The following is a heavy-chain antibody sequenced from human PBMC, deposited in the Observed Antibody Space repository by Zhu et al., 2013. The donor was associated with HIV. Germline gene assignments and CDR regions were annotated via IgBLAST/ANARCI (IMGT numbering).Heavy chain of an antibody. V-gene: IGHV1-3*01. Sequence: QVQLVQSGAEVKKPGASVKVSCKASGYTFSNYVMHWVRQAPGQRLEWMGWINAGNGNTKYSQKFQGRVTITRDTSATTAYMELSSLRSEDTAVYYCAREVFSCRGAWFDPWGQGTLVTVSS. J-gene: IGHJ5*02. CDR3: AREVFSCRGAWFDP. CDR1: GYTFSNYV. CDR2: INAGNGNT. D-gene: IGHD2-15*01.